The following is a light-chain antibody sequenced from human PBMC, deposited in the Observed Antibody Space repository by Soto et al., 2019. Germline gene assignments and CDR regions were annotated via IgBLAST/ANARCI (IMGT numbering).Light chain of an antibody. Sequence: EIVLTQSPGTLSFSPGERATLFCRASQSVSSNYLAWYQQKPGQAPRLLIYGASSRATGIPDRFSGSGSGTDFTLTISRLEPEDFAVYYCQQYGSSPLTFGGGTKVDIK. V-gene: IGKV3-20*01. CDR2: GAS. CDR1: QSVSSNY. J-gene: IGKJ4*01. CDR3: QQYGSSPLT.